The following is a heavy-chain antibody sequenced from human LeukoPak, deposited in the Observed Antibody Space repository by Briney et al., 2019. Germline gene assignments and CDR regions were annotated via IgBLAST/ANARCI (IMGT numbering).Heavy chain of an antibody. V-gene: IGHV3-48*04. J-gene: IGHJ4*02. CDR1: GFTFSSFS. Sequence: PGGSLRLSCAASGFTFSSFSMTWVRQAPGKGLEWVSYISSSGSTIYYADSVKGRFTISRDNAKNSLYLQMNSLRAEDTAVYYCAREGVTMVRGVIDYWGQGTLVTVSS. D-gene: IGHD3-10*01. CDR3: AREGVTMVRGVIDY. CDR2: ISSSGSTI.